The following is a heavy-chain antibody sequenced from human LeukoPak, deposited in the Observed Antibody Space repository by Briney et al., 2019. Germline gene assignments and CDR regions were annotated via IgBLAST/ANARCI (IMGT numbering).Heavy chain of an antibody. CDR3: ARDLTFDY. Sequence: SETLSLTCTVSGGSISGYYWCWIRQPPGKELEWIGYIHYSGETNYNPSLNSRVTISVDTSKNQFSLNLRSVTAADTAVYYCARDLTFDYWGQGALVTVSS. J-gene: IGHJ4*02. CDR2: IHYSGET. CDR1: GGSISGYY. V-gene: IGHV4-59*12.